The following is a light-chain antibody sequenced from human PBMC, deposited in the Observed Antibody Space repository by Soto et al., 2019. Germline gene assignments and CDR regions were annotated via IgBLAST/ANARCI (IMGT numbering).Light chain of an antibody. CDR3: CSHPGTPPYV. CDR1: TSDIGGYTL. CDR2: EGN. Sequence: QSALTQPASVSGSPGQSVAISCTGTTSDIGGYTLVSWYQHHPGKAPKLLIYEGNKRPSGVPNRFSGSKSGNTASLTISGLQAEDEADYYCCSHPGTPPYVFGTGTKLTVL. J-gene: IGLJ1*01. V-gene: IGLV2-23*01.